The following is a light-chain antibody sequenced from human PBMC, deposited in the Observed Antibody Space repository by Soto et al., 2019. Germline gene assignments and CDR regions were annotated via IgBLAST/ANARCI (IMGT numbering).Light chain of an antibody. V-gene: IGLV1-51*02. Sequence: QSVLTQPPSVSAAPGQKVTISCSGSSSNIGNNYVSWYQQLPGTAPKLLIYENNKRPSGIPDLFSGSKSGTSATLGITGLQTGDEADYYCGTWDSSLSAGGVFGGGTKVTVL. CDR1: SSNIGNNY. CDR3: GTWDSSLSAGGV. J-gene: IGLJ2*01. CDR2: ENN.